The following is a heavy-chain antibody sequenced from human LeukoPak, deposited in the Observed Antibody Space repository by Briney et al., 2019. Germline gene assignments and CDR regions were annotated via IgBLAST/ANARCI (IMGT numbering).Heavy chain of an antibody. J-gene: IGHJ6*02. D-gene: IGHD1-26*01. Sequence: GASVKVSCKASGYTFTGYYMHWVRQAPGQGLEWMGWINPNSGGTNYAQKFQGRVTMTRDTSISTAYMELSRLRSDDTAVYYCARDLKVGATRYYYYYYGMDVWGQGTTVTVSS. CDR1: GYTFTGYY. CDR2: INPNSGGT. CDR3: ARDLKVGATRYYYYYYGMDV. V-gene: IGHV1-2*02.